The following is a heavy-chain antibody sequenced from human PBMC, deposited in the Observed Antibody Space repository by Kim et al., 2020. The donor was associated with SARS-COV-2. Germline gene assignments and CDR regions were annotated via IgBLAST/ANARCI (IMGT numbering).Heavy chain of an antibody. Sequence: ASVKVSCKASGYTFTSYGISWVRQAPGQGLEWMGWISAYNGNTNYAQKLQGRVTMTTDTSTSTAYMELRSLRSDDTAVYYCASEERGYSYGYWADWGQGTLVTVSS. CDR2: ISAYNGNT. J-gene: IGHJ4*02. D-gene: IGHD5-18*01. V-gene: IGHV1-18*01. CDR1: GYTFTSYG. CDR3: ASEERGYSYGYWAD.